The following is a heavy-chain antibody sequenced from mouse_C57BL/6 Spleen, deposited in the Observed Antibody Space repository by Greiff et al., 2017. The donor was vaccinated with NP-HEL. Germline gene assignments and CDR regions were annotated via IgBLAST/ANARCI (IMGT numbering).Heavy chain of an antibody. CDR3: ASTGTGGYFDY. D-gene: IGHD4-1*01. CDR2: ISYDGSN. CDR1: GYSITSGYY. J-gene: IGHJ2*01. V-gene: IGHV3-6*01. Sequence: EVKLQESGPGLVKPSQSLSLTCSVTGYSITSGYYWNWIRQFPGNKLEWMGYISYDGSNNYNPSLKNRISITRDTSKNQFFLKLNSVTTEDTATYYCASTGTGGYFDYWGQGTTLTVSS.